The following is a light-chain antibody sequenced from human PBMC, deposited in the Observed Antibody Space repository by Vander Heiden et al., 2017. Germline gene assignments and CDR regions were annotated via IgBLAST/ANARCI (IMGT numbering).Light chain of an antibody. CDR1: NIISRS. CDR2: DDS. V-gene: IGLV3-21*02. CDR3: QVWDTSSSHWV. Sequence: SYVLTQPPAVSVAPGQTASITCGGDNIISRSVHWYQQKPGRAPVLVVYDDSDRPSGIPERFSGSNSDNTATLSISGVEGGDEADYYRQVWDTSSSHWVFGGGTKLTVL. J-gene: IGLJ3*02.